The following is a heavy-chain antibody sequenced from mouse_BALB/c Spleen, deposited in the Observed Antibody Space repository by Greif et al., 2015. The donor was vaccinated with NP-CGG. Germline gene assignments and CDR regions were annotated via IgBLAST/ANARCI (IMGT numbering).Heavy chain of an antibody. CDR2: INPSTGYT. D-gene: IGHD2-1*01. CDR1: GYTFTSYW. Sequence: VQLQESGAELAKPGASVKMSCKASGYTFTSYWMHWVKQRPGQGLEWIGYINPSTGYTEYNQKFKDKATLTADESSSTAYMQLSSVTSEDSAVYCCARWDYGNCGVAYGGRGTLVTVSA. V-gene: IGHV1-7*01. J-gene: IGHJ3*01. CDR3: ARWDYGNCGVAY.